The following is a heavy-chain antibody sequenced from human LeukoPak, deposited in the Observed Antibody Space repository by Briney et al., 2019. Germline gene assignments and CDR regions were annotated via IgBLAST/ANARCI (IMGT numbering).Heavy chain of an antibody. CDR2: IIPIFGTA. D-gene: IGHD2-15*01. CDR1: GGTFSSYA. CDR3: ARRVVVVVAATGYYYYGMDV. V-gene: IGHV1-69*13. Sequence: SVKVSCKASGGTFSSYAISWVRQAPGQGLEWMGGIIPIFGTANYAQKFQGRVTITADESTSTAYMELSSLRSEDTAVYYCARRVVVVVAATGYYYYGMDVWGQGTRSPSP. J-gene: IGHJ6*02.